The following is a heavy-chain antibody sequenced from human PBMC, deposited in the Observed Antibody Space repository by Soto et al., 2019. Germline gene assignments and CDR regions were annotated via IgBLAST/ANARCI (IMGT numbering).Heavy chain of an antibody. Sequence: SETLSLTCTVSGGSISSSSYYWGWIRQPPGKGLEWIGSIYYSGSTYYNPSLKSRVTISVDTSKNQFSLKLSSVTAADTAVYYRARLLYGDYDYWGQGTLVTVS. V-gene: IGHV4-39*01. CDR2: IYYSGST. J-gene: IGHJ4*02. CDR3: ARLLYGDYDY. CDR1: GGSISSSSYY. D-gene: IGHD4-17*01.